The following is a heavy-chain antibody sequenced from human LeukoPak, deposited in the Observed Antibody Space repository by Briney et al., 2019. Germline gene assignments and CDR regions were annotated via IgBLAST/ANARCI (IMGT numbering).Heavy chain of an antibody. J-gene: IGHJ4*02. D-gene: IGHD2-15*01. V-gene: IGHV4-39*07. CDR2: IYYSGST. CDR1: GGSISSSSYY. Sequence: SETLSLTCTVSGGSISSSSYYWGWIRQPPGKGLEWIGSIYYSGSTYYNPSLKSRVTISVDTSKNQFSLKLSSVTAADTAVYYCARWVKTGGSGFDYWAREPWSPSPQ. CDR3: ARWVKTGGSGFDY.